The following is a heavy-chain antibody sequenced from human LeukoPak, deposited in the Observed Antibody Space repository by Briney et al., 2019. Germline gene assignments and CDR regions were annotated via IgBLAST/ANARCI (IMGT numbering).Heavy chain of an antibody. Sequence: PSETLSLTCAVYGGSFSGYYWSWIRQPPGKGLEWIGEINHSGSTNYNPSLKSRVTISVDTSKNQFSLKLSSVTAADTAVYYCARGLPAAMRRGFYNWFDPWGQGTLVTVSS. CDR3: ARGLPAAMRRGFYNWFDP. V-gene: IGHV4-34*01. J-gene: IGHJ5*02. CDR2: INHSGST. D-gene: IGHD2-2*01. CDR1: GGSFSGYY.